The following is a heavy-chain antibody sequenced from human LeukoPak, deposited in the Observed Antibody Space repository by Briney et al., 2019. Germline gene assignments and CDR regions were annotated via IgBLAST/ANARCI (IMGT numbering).Heavy chain of an antibody. D-gene: IGHD3-22*01. CDR2: IYTSGST. Sequence: SETLSLTCTVSGGSISSYYWSWIRQPAGKGLEWIGRIYTSGSTNYNPSLKSRVTMPVDTSKNQFSLKLSSVTAADTAVYYCARDYYDSSGPSPSWFDPWGQGTLVTVSS. V-gene: IGHV4-4*07. CDR3: ARDYYDSSGPSPSWFDP. CDR1: GGSISSYY. J-gene: IGHJ5*02.